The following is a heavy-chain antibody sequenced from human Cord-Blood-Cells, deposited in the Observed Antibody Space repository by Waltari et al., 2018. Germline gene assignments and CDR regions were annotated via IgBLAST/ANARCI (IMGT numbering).Heavy chain of an antibody. D-gene: IGHD6-13*01. J-gene: IGHJ4*02. CDR2: INHSGST. V-gene: IGHV4-34*01. Sequence: QVQLQQWGAGLLKPSETLSLTCAVYGGSFSGYYWSWIRKPPGKGLEWIGEINHSGSTNYNPSLKSRVTISVDTSKNQFSLKLSSVTAADTAVYYCARVDYRTIAAAGSDYWGQGTLVTVSS. CDR1: GGSFSGYY. CDR3: ARVDYRTIAAAGSDY.